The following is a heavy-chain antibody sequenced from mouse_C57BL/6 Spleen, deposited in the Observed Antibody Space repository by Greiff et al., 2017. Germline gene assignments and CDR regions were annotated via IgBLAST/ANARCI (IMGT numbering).Heavy chain of an antibody. J-gene: IGHJ4*01. CDR1: GFTFSSYA. CDR2: ISDGGSYT. CDR3: SRDRYDYENAMDY. V-gene: IGHV5-4*01. Sequence: EVKLMESGGGLVKPGGSLKLSCAASGFTFSSYAMSWVRQTPEKRLEWVATISDGGSYTYYPDNVKGRFTISRDNAKNNLYLQMSHLKSEDTAMYYCSRDRYDYENAMDYWGQGTSVTVSS. D-gene: IGHD2-4*01.